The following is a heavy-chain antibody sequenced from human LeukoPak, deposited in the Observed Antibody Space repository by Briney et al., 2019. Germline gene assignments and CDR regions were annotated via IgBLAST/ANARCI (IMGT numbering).Heavy chain of an antibody. V-gene: IGHV4-59*01. CDR2: IYYSGST. CDR3: ARARGVFDY. D-gene: IGHD3-10*01. CDR1: GGSISSYY. Sequence: PSETLSLTCTVSGGSISSYYWSWIRQPPGEGLEWIGYIYYSGSTNYNPSLKSRVTISVDTSKNQFSLKLSSVTAADTAVYYCARARGVFDYWGQGTLVTVSS. J-gene: IGHJ4*02.